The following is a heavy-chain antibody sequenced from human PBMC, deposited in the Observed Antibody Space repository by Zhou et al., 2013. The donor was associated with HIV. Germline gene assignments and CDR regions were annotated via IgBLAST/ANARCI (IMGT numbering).Heavy chain of an antibody. CDR2: INPNSGGT. CDR3: AVGSGSYYNIYYYYYMDV. Sequence: QMQLVQSGAEVKKPGASVKVSCKASGYTFTGYYMHWVRQAPGQGLEWMGWINPNSGGTKYAQKFQGRVTLTRDTSISRAYLELSRLRSDDTAVYYCAVGSGSYYNIYYYYYMDVWGKGDHGHRLL. CDR1: GYTFTGYY. D-gene: IGHD3-10*01. V-gene: IGHV1-2*02. J-gene: IGHJ6*03.